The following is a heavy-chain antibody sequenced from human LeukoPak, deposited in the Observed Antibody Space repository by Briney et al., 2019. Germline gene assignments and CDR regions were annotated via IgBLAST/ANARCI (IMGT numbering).Heavy chain of an antibody. CDR3: ARDLRGYLPRKDHYYDSSGYYNWFDP. CDR2: IIPILGIA. J-gene: IGHJ5*02. V-gene: IGHV1-69*04. D-gene: IGHD3-22*01. Sequence: GASVKVSCKASGGTFSSYAISWVRQAPGQGLEWMGRIIPILGIANYAQKFQGRVTITADKSTSTAYMELSSLRSEDTAVYYCARDLRGYLPRKDHYYDSSGYYNWFDPWGQGTLVTVSS. CDR1: GGTFSSYA.